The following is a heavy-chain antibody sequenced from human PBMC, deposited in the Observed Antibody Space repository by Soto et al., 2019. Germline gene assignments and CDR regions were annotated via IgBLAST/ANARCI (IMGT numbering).Heavy chain of an antibody. J-gene: IGHJ5*02. Sequence: PSETLSLTCVVSDYSVSSSNWWGWIRQPPGKGLEWIGYISYTGTTYYNPSLQGRVSISVDKSIGTAYLQWSSLKASDTAMYYCARRKSYAPDFDPWGHGTLVTVSS. CDR2: ISYTGTT. V-gene: IGHV4-28*01. D-gene: IGHD3-16*01. CDR1: DYSVSSSNW. CDR3: ARRKSYAPDFDP.